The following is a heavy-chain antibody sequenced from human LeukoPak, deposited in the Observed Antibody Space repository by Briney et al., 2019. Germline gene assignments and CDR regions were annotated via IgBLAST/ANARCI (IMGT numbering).Heavy chain of an antibody. CDR3: AREWVTTGRMEYYFDY. J-gene: IGHJ4*02. D-gene: IGHD4-17*01. CDR2: IKQDGSEK. Sequence: GGSLRLSCAASGFTFSSYWMSWVRQAPGKGLEWVANIKQDGSEKYYVDSVKGRFTISRDNAKNSLYLQMNSLRAEDTAVYYCAREWVTTGRMEYYFDYWGQGTLVTVSS. CDR1: GFTFSSYW. V-gene: IGHV3-7*01.